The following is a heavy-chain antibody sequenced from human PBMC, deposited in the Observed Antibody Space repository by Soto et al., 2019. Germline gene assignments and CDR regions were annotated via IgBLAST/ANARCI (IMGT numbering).Heavy chain of an antibody. Sequence: SLTPSCPAAAFSFTDYAVHWVRQLPGKGLEWVSGISWNSDNIGYADSVKGRFTISRDNAKNSLYLQMNSLRAEDTALYYCTTLEYWRAFDYWGHGTQVTVSS. V-gene: IGHV3-9*01. CDR2: ISWNSDNI. CDR1: AFSFTDYA. J-gene: IGHJ4*01. D-gene: IGHD2-8*02. CDR3: TTLEYWRAFDY.